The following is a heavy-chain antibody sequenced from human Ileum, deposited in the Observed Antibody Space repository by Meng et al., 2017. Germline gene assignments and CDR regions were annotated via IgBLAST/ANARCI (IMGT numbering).Heavy chain of an antibody. CDR2: INHSGST. D-gene: IGHD6-19*01. CDR3: ARTSGWFYY. CDR1: GGSLRGYY. V-gene: IGHV4-34*01. Sequence: VRLQEWGAGLCNHSVYMSLTCCVYGGSLRGYYWSCIRQPPGKGLEWIGEINHSGSTNYNPSLKGRVTISVDTSKNQFSLKLSSVTAADTVVYYCARTSGWFYYWGQGTLVTVSS. J-gene: IGHJ4*02.